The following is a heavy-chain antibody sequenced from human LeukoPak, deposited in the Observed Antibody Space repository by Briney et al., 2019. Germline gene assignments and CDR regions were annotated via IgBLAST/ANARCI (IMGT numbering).Heavy chain of an antibody. J-gene: IGHJ5*02. CDR2: IYSGGST. CDR1: GFTVSSNY. CDR3: ARDLSSSWYGWFDP. D-gene: IGHD6-13*01. V-gene: IGHV3-66*01. Sequence: PGGSLRLSCAASGFTVSSNYMSWVRQAPGKGLEWVSVIYSGGSTYYADSVKGRFTISRDNSKNTLYLQMNSLRAEDTAVYYCARDLSSSWYGWFDPWGQGTLVTVSS.